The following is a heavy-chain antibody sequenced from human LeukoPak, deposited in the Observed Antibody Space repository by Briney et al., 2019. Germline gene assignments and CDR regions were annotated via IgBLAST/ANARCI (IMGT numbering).Heavy chain of an antibody. CDR2: IYYSGST. Sequence: PSETLSLTCTVSGGSISSSSYYWGWIRQPPGKGLEWIGSIYYSGSTYYNPSLKSRVAISVDTSKNQFSLKLSSVTAADTAVYYCARGIAAADDAPGYWGQGTLVTVSS. CDR1: GGSISSSSYY. J-gene: IGHJ4*02. CDR3: ARGIAAADDAPGY. V-gene: IGHV4-39*07. D-gene: IGHD6-13*01.